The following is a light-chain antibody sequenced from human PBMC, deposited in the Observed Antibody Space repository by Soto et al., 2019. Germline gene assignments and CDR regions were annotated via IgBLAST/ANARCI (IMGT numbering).Light chain of an antibody. V-gene: IGLV2-14*01. Sequence: QSVLTQPASVSASPGQSITISCTGTSSDIGTYNYVSWYQQHPGKAPKLMIYEVTNRPSGVSNRFSGSKSGNTASLTISGLQTEDEADYYCCSYTTSGTAVFGGGTKLTVL. J-gene: IGLJ3*02. CDR3: CSYTTSGTAV. CDR1: SSDIGTYNY. CDR2: EVT.